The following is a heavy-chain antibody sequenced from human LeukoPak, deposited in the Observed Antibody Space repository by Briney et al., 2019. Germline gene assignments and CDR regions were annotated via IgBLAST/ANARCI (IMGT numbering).Heavy chain of an antibody. D-gene: IGHD3-16*01. J-gene: IGHJ4*02. CDR1: GFMFNNYW. CDR3: ARVISDLLDFDFDY. CDR2: IRSDGRST. Sequence: GGSLRLSCAASGFMFNNYWMHWVRQAPGKGLEWVPRIRSDGRSTSYADSVKGRFTISRDNAKSMLYLQMNTVRAEDSALYYCARVISDLLDFDFDYWGQGTLVTVSS. V-gene: IGHV3-74*01.